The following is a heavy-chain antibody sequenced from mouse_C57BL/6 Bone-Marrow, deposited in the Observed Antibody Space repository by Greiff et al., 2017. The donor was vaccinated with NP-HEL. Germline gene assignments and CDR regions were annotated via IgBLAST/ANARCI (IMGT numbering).Heavy chain of an antibody. CDR1: GFTFSNYW. CDR3: TYYYGRVDD. Sequence: EVMLVESGGGLVQPGGSMKLSCVASGFTFSNYWMNWVRQSPEKGLEWVAQIRLKSDNYATHYAESVKGRFTISRDDSKSSVYLQMNNLRAEDTGNYYSTYYYGRVDDWGQGTPLTVSS. CDR2: IRLKSDNYAT. J-gene: IGHJ2*01. D-gene: IGHD1-1*01. V-gene: IGHV6-3*01.